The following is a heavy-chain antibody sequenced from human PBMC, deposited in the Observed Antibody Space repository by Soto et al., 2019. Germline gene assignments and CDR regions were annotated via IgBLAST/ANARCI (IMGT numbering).Heavy chain of an antibody. CDR3: ARDGSGAGNPADY. CDR2: IKQDGSEK. D-gene: IGHD3-10*01. J-gene: IGHJ4*02. CDR1: GFTFSSYW. V-gene: IGHV3-7*01. Sequence: RRLSCAASGFTFSSYWMSWVRQAPGKGLEWVANIKQDGSEKYYVDSVKGRFTISRDNAKNSLYLQMNSLRAEDTAVYYCARDGSGAGNPADYWGQGTLVTVSS.